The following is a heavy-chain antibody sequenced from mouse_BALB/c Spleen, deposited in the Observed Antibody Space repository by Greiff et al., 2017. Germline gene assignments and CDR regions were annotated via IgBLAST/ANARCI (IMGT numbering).Heavy chain of an antibody. D-gene: IGHD1-1*01. CDR2: IRLESNNYAT. CDR3: TRYYGSRGAWFAY. V-gene: IGHV6-6*02. CDR1: GFTFSNYW. Sequence: DVQLQESGGGLVQPGGSMKLSCVASGFTFSNYWMNWVRQSPEKGLEWVAEIRLESNNYATHYAESVKGRFTISRDDSKSSVYLQMNNLRAEDTGIYYCTRYYGSRGAWFAYWGQGTLVTVSA. J-gene: IGHJ3*01.